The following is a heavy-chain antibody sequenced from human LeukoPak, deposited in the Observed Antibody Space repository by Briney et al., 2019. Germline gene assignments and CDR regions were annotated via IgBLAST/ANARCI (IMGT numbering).Heavy chain of an antibody. CDR1: GGSFSGYY. CDR2: INHSGST. J-gene: IGHJ5*02. V-gene: IGHV4-34*01. CDR3: ARGPGAVHP. D-gene: IGHD6-19*01. Sequence: SETLSLTCAVYGGSFSGYYWSWIRQPPGKGLEWIGEINHSGSTNYNPSLQSRVTISVDTSKNQFFLKLTSVTAADTAVYYCARGPGAVHPWGPGTLVTVSS.